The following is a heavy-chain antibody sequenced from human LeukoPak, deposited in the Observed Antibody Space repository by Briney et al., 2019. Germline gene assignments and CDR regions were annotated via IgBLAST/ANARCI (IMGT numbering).Heavy chain of an antibody. V-gene: IGHV4-30-2*01. J-gene: IGHJ5*02. CDR1: GGSISSGGYY. CDR2: IYHSGST. D-gene: IGHD3-22*01. CDR3: ARDKRNYYDSSGSSEFDP. Sequence: PSQTLSLTCTVSGGSISSGGYYWSWIRQPPGKGLEWIGYIYHSGSTYYNPSLKSRVTISVDRSKNQFSLKLSSVTAADTAVYYCARDKRNYYDSSGSSEFDPWGQGTLVTVSS.